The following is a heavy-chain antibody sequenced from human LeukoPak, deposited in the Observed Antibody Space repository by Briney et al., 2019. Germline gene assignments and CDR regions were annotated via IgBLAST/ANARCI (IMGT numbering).Heavy chain of an antibody. Sequence: SETLSLTCTVSGGSISSYYRSWIRQPPGKGLEWIGYIYYSGSTNYNPSLTSRGTISVDTAKNQFSLKLNSVTAADTAVYYCARPSVLHVYGVHGGFDYWGQGTLVTVSS. J-gene: IGHJ4*02. CDR2: IYYSGST. CDR1: GGSISSYY. V-gene: IGHV4-59*08. CDR3: ARPSVLHVYGVHGGFDY. D-gene: IGHD4-17*01.